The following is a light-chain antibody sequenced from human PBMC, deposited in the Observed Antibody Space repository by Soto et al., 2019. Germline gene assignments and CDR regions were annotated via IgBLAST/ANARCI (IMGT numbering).Light chain of an antibody. V-gene: IGLV2-14*01. CDR1: SSDVGGYNY. CDR2: EVS. J-gene: IGLJ3*02. CDR3: FSYASSSTWV. Sequence: QSALTQPASVSGSPGQSITISCTGTSSDVGGYNYVSWYQQHPGKAPKLMIYEVSNGPSGVSNRFSGSKSGNTASLTISGLQAEDEADYYCFSYASSSTWVFGGGTKLTVL.